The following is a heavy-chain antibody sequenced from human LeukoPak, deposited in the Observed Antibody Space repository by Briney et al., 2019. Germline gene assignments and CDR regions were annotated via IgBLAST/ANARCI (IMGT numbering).Heavy chain of an antibody. D-gene: IGHD2/OR15-2a*01. CDR3: ARFEYGAPDY. CDR1: GDSVSSSTAA. CDR2: TYYRSRWSY. J-gene: IGHJ4*02. V-gene: IGHV6-1*01. Sequence: SPTLSLTFAISGDSVSSSTAAWNWIRQSPSRGLEWLGRTYYRSRWSYEYTTSVKGRITINADTSENQFSLRLKSVTPEDTAVYYCARFEYGAPDYWGQGTLVTVSS.